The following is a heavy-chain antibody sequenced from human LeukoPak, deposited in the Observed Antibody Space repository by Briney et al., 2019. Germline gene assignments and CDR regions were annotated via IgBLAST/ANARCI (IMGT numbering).Heavy chain of an antibody. CDR2: IRYDGSIK. CDR3: AKVFGVAVAGTRGFFDY. V-gene: IGHV3-30*02. D-gene: IGHD6-19*01. Sequence: PGGSLRLSCAASGFTFSTYGMHWVRQAPGKGLEWVAFIRYDGSIKYYADSVKGRFTISRDNSKSTLYLQLNSLRAEDTALYYCAKVFGVAVAGTRGFFDYWCQGTLVTVSS. CDR1: GFTFSTYG. J-gene: IGHJ4*02.